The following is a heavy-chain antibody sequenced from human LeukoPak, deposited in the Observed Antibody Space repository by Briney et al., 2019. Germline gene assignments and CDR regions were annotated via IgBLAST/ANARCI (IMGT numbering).Heavy chain of an antibody. CDR2: IRYDGSNK. Sequence: PGGALRLSCAASGFTFSSYGMHWVRQAPGKGLEWVAFIRYDGSNKYYADSVKGRFTISRDNAKNSLYLQMNSLRAEDTAVYYCAGDSVGGGSFFSLKATCFDYWGQGTLVTVSS. CDR3: AGDSVGGGSFFSLKATCFDY. V-gene: IGHV3-30*02. J-gene: IGHJ4*02. D-gene: IGHD2-15*01. CDR1: GFTFSSYG.